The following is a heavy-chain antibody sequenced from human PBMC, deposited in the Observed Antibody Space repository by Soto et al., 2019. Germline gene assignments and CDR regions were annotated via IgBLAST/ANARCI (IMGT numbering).Heavy chain of an antibody. CDR3: ARGRVVAATFWY. CDR2: MNPNSGNT. CDR1: GYTFTSYD. Sequence: ASVKVSCKASGYTFTSYDINWVRQATGQGLEWMGWMNPNSGNTGYAQKFQGRVTMTRNTSISTAYMELSSLRSEDTAVYYCARGRVVAATFWYWGQGTLVTVSS. J-gene: IGHJ4*02. V-gene: IGHV1-8*01. D-gene: IGHD2-15*01.